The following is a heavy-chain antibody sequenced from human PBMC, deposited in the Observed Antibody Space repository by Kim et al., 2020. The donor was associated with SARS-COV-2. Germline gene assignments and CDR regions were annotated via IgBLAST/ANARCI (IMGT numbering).Heavy chain of an antibody. D-gene: IGHD6-13*01. V-gene: IGHV1-2*02. Sequence: ASVKVSCKASGYTFTGYYMHWVRQAPGQGLEWMGWINPNSGGTNYAQKFQGRVTMTRDTSISTAYMELSRLRSDDTAVYYCAILEQQLEEVGSDYWGQGTLVTVSS. J-gene: IGHJ4*02. CDR1: GYTFTGYY. CDR3: AILEQQLEEVGSDY. CDR2: INPNSGGT.